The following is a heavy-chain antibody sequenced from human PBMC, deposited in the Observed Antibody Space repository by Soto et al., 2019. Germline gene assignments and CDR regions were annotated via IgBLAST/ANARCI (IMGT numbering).Heavy chain of an antibody. J-gene: IGHJ4*02. CDR2: INPNSGGT. D-gene: IGHD6-19*01. Sequence: ASVKVSCKASGYTFTGYYMHWVRQAPGQGLEWMGWINPNSGGTNYAQKLQGRVTMTRDTSISTAYMELSRLRSDDTAVYYCARTPRIAVADNLIFDYWGQGTLVTVSS. CDR3: ARTPRIAVADNLIFDY. CDR1: GYTFTGYY. V-gene: IGHV1-2*02.